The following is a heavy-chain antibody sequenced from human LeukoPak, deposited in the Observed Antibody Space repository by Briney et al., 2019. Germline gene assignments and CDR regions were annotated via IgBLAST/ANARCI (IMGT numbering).Heavy chain of an antibody. CDR2: IIPIFGTA. CDR1: GGTFSSYA. CDR3: ASLASTVGASDY. Sequence: SVKVSCKASGGTFSSYAISWVRQAPGQGLEWMGGIIPIFGTANYAQKFQSRVTITADESTSTAYMELSSLRSEDTAVYYCASLASTVGASDYWGQGTLVTVSS. V-gene: IGHV1-69*13. D-gene: IGHD1-26*01. J-gene: IGHJ4*02.